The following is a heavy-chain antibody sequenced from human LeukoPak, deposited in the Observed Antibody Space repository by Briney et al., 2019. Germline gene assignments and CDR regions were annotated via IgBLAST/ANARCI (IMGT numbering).Heavy chain of an antibody. V-gene: IGHV3-23*01. CDR1: GFTFSSYA. J-gene: IGHJ4*02. D-gene: IGHD5-12*01. Sequence: GGSLRLSCAASGFTFSSYAMSWVRQAPGKGLEWVSAISGSGGSTYYADSVKGRFTISRDNSKNTLYLQMNSLRAEDTAVYYCAKDQVGNRRYSGYDYFDYWGQGTLVTVSS. CDR3: AKDQVGNRRYSGYDYFDY. CDR2: ISGSGGST.